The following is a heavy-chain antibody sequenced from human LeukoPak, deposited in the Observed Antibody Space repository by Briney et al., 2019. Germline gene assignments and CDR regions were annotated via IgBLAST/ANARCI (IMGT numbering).Heavy chain of an antibody. CDR2: IYYSGST. D-gene: IGHD1-26*01. Sequence: SETLSLTCTVSGGSISSGGYYWSWIRQHPGKGLEWIGYIYYSGSTNYNPSLKSRVTISVDTSKNQFSLKLSSVTAADTAVYYCARVPGRWEPLDYWGQGTLVTVSS. CDR3: ARVPGRWEPLDY. CDR1: GGSISSGGYY. J-gene: IGHJ4*02. V-gene: IGHV4-61*08.